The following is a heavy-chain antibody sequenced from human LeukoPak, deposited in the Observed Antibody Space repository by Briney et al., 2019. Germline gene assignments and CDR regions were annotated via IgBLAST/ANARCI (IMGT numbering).Heavy chain of an antibody. CDR3: AKGSDCSATSCGPDY. CDR1: GFTFSNYA. V-gene: IGHV3-23*01. D-gene: IGHD2-15*01. Sequence: GGSLRLSCAASGFTFSNYAMNWVRQAPGKGLEWVSGIGAGGSTEYADSVKGRFTISRDNSKNTLFLQMNSLRAEDTAVYYCAKGSDCSATSCGPDYWGQGTLVTVSS. CDR2: IGAGGST. J-gene: IGHJ4*02.